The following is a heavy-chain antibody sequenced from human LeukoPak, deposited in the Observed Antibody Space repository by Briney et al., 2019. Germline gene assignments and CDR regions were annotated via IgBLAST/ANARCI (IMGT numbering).Heavy chain of an antibody. CDR2: FFYSGST. J-gene: IGHJ4*02. CDR3: ARGTWDPTAIYFDH. D-gene: IGHD1-26*01. CDR1: GGSISNYS. Sequence: SETLSLTCTVSGGSISNYSWSWIRQPPGKGLQWIGHFFYSGSTNYNPSLKSRDTISVDTSKNQFSLNLSPVTAADTAVYFCARGTWDPTAIYFDHWGQGTLVTVSS. V-gene: IGHV4-59*08.